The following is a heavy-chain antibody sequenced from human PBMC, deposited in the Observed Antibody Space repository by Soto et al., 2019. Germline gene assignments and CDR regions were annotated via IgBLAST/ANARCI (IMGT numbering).Heavy chain of an antibody. D-gene: IGHD6-6*01. V-gene: IGHV3-23*01. CDR1: GFTFSSYA. J-gene: IGHJ4*02. CDR2: ISGSGSST. Sequence: LRLSCAASGFTFSSYAMSWVRQAAGKGLEWVSGISGSGSSTYYADSVKGQFTISRDNSKNTLYLQMNSLRAEDTAVYYCAKDHRGGLAARDFDYWGQGTLVTVSS. CDR3: AKDHRGGLAARDFDY.